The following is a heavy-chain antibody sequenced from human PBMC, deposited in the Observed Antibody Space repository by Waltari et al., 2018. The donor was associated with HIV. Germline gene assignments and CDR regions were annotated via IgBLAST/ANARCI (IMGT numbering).Heavy chain of an antibody. CDR3: ARDKGFGSSGYNYGMGV. CDR2: IYTSGST. V-gene: IGHV4-4*07. D-gene: IGHD6-13*01. Sequence: QVQLQESGPGLVKPSETLSLTCTVSGGSISSYYWSWIRQPAGKGLEWIGRIYTSGSTNYNPAHKSRVTMSVDTSKNQFSLKLSSVTAADTAVYYCARDKGFGSSGYNYGMGVWGQGTTVTVSS. CDR1: GGSISSYY. J-gene: IGHJ6*02.